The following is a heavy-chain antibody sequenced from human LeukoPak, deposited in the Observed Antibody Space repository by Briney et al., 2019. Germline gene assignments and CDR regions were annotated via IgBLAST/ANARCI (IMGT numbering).Heavy chain of an antibody. Sequence: PSETLSLTCTVSGGSISSSSYYWGWIRQPPGKGLEWIGSTYYSGSTYYNPSLKSRVTISVDTSKNQFSLKLSSVTAADTAVYYCARHPFHIKGFDYWGQGTLVTVSS. CDR1: GGSISSSSYY. CDR3: ARHPFHIKGFDY. CDR2: TYYSGST. D-gene: IGHD1-14*01. J-gene: IGHJ4*02. V-gene: IGHV4-39*01.